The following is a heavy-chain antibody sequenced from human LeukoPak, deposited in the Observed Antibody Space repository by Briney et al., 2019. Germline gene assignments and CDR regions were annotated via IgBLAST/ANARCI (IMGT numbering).Heavy chain of an antibody. CDR1: GFTFSSYS. J-gene: IGHJ4*02. CDR2: ISSSSSYI. CDR3: ATEINPQDFWRAPEPDY. D-gene: IGHD3-3*01. V-gene: IGHV3-21*01. Sequence: GGSLRLSCAASGFTFSSYSMNWVRQAPGKGLEWVSSISSSSSYIYYADSVKGRFTISRDNAKNSLYLQMNSLRAEDTAVYYCATEINPQDFWRAPEPDYWGQGTLVTVSS.